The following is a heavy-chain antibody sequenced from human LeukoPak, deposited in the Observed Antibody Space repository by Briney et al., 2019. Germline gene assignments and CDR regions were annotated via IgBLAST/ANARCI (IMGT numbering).Heavy chain of an antibody. CDR2: ISSSGSTI. D-gene: IGHD3-22*01. V-gene: IGHV3-11*01. CDR1: GFTFSDYY. J-gene: IGHJ4*02. Sequence: GGSLRLSCAASGFTFSDYYMSWIRQAPGKWLGWVSYISSSGSTIYYADSVKGRFTISRDNAKNSLYLQMNSLRAEDTAVYYCARVQPHYYDSSGYPPDYWGQGTLVTVSS. CDR3: ARVQPHYYDSSGYPPDY.